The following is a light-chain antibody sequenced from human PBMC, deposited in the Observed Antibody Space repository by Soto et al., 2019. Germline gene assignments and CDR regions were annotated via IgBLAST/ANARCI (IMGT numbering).Light chain of an antibody. Sequence: IVLTQSPATLSLSPGERATLSCRASQSISSYLGWYHQKPGQAPRLLFYDASIRAAGIPARFSGRGSGTDVTPTISSLEQEFPAVYYCQQHSDWPRTFGRGTKLEIK. CDR2: DAS. CDR3: QQHSDWPRT. CDR1: QSISSY. V-gene: IGKV3-11*01. J-gene: IGKJ2*01.